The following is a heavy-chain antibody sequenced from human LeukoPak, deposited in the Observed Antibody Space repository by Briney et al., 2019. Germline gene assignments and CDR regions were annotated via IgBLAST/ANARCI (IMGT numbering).Heavy chain of an antibody. D-gene: IGHD1-26*01. CDR3: AKGGYYDLDAFDI. J-gene: IGHJ3*02. V-gene: IGHV3-20*04. CDR1: GFTFDDSV. Sequence: GGSLRLSCAASGFTFDDSVMSWIRQAPGKGLEWVSSINWNGGSTGYADSVKGRFTISRDNAKNSLYLQMNSLRAEDTALYYCAKGGYYDLDAFDIWGQGTMVTVSS. CDR2: INWNGGST.